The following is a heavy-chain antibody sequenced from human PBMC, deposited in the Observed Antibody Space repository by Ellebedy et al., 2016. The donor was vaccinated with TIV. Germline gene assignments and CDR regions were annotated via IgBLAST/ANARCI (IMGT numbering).Heavy chain of an antibody. CDR1: GFTFSRFW. J-gene: IGHJ4*02. D-gene: IGHD5-12*01. CDR2: INQVGSET. CDR3: ASAARGSGAYESF. Sequence: PGGSLRLSCAASGFTFSRFWMAWVRQAPGKGLEWVATINQVGSETYYVDSVKVRFTISRDNSKNSLYLQMNSLRADDTALYYCASAARGSGAYESFWGQGTLVTVSS. V-gene: IGHV3-7*01.